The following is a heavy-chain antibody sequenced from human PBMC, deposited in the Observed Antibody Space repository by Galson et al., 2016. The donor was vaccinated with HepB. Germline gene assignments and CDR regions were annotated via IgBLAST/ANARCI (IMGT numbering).Heavy chain of an antibody. CDR1: RGTFSNHA. D-gene: IGHD2-2*01. V-gene: IGHV1-69*06. CDR3: ARGGNYYDSSSTSCYVGGGFRDNWFDP. Sequence: SVKVSCKASRGTFSNHAISWLRQAPGQGLEWMGEIIPLFGTANYAHTFQGRVSITADKSTNTAYLELSSLRSADAAVYFCARGGNYYDSSSTSCYVGGGFRDNWFDPWGQGTLVTVSS. J-gene: IGHJ5*02. CDR2: IIPLFGTA.